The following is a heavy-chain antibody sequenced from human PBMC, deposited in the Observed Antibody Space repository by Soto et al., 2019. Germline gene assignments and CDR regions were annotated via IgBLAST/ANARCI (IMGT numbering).Heavy chain of an antibody. CDR3: ARGAGYGGGNTFGMDV. J-gene: IGHJ6*02. V-gene: IGHV1-46*01. Sequence: ASVKVSCKASGYTFTSYYMHWLRQAPGQGLEWVGFFNPASTGTTHAQKLQGRVTMTKDTSASTAYLELSSLSSEDTAIYYCARGAGYGGGNTFGMDVWGQGTSVTVSS. D-gene: IGHD4-17*01. CDR1: GYTFTSYY. CDR2: FNPASTGT.